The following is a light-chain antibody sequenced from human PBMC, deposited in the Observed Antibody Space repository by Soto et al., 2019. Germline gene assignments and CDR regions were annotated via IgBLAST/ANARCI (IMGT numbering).Light chain of an antibody. CDR1: SSNIGSNL. J-gene: IGLJ2*01. CDR2: NNN. Sequence: QSVLTQPPSASGTPGQTVTISCSGSSSNIGSNLVNWYQLLPGTTTRLLIYNNNQRPSAVPDRFSCSKSGTSASLAISGLQSEDEGDYFCARWDDRLNGLRFFGGGTKLTVL. V-gene: IGLV1-44*01. CDR3: ARWDDRLNGLRF.